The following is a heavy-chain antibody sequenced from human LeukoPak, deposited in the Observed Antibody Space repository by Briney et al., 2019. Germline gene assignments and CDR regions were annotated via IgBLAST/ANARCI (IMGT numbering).Heavy chain of an antibody. V-gene: IGHV3-30-3*01. J-gene: IGHJ3*02. CDR3: ARDVSNVKVSFGYCSGGSCYGDAFDI. D-gene: IGHD2-15*01. CDR2: ISYDGSNK. Sequence: GGSLKLSCAASGFTFSSYAMHWVRQAPGKGLEWVAVISYDGSNKYYADSVKGRFTISRDNSKNTLYLQMNSLRAEDTAVYYCARDVSNVKVSFGYCSGGSCYGDAFDIWGQGTMVTVSS. CDR1: GFTFSSYA.